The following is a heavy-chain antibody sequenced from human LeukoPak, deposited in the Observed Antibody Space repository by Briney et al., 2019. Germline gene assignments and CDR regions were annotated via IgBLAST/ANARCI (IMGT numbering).Heavy chain of an antibody. J-gene: IGHJ4*02. CDR2: ISSSSTYI. CDR3: ARDEVYGEQYYFDY. Sequence: GGSLRLSCAASGFTFSTYTMNWVRQAPGKGLEWVSSISSSSTYIYYADSVKGRFTISRDNAKNSLYLQMNSLRAEDTAVYYCARDEVYGEQYYFDYWGQETLVTVSS. CDR1: GFTFSTYT. D-gene: IGHD4/OR15-4a*01. V-gene: IGHV3-21*01.